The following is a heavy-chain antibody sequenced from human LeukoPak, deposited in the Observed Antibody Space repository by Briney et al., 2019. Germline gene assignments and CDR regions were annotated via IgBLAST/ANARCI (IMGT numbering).Heavy chain of an antibody. CDR2: ISSSSYI. Sequence: PGGSLRLSCAASGFTFSSYSMNWVRQAPGKGLEWVSSISSSSYIYYADSVKGRFTISRDNAKNSLYLQMNSLRAEDTAVYYCARVPGPVLRFLEWFSDYWGQGTLVTVSS. D-gene: IGHD3-3*01. CDR1: GFTFSSYS. V-gene: IGHV3-21*01. CDR3: ARVPGPVLRFLEWFSDY. J-gene: IGHJ4*02.